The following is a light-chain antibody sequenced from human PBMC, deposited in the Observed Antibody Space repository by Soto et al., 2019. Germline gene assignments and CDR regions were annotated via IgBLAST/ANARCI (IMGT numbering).Light chain of an antibody. CDR1: QEISGY. V-gene: IGKV1-9*01. CDR2: GVS. J-gene: IGKJ1*01. Sequence: IQLTQSPSSLSASVGDRVTITCRASQEISGYLAWYQQTQGKAPKLLIYGVSTLQDGVSSRFSGRGSGTDFSLTISSLQPEDFATYYCQHLHWAFGPGT. CDR3: QHLHWA.